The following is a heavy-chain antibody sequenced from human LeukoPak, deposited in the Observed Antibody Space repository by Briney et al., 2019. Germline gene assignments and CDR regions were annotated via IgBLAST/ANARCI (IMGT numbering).Heavy chain of an antibody. J-gene: IGHJ6*03. CDR3: ARHLTVVPAATYYYYYYMDV. Sequence: GESLKISCKGSGYSFTSYWIGWVRQMPGKGLEWMGIIYPGDTDTRYSPSFQGQVTISADKSISTAYLQWSSLKASDTAMYYCARHLTVVPAATYYYYYYMDVWGKGTTVTVSS. V-gene: IGHV5-51*01. CDR1: GYSFTSYW. D-gene: IGHD2-2*01. CDR2: IYPGDTDT.